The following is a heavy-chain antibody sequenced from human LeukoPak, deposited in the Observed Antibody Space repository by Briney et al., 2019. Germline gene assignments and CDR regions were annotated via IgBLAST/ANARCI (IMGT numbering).Heavy chain of an antibody. CDR3: ARAYYDSSGYYYRVAYFDY. D-gene: IGHD3-22*01. J-gene: IGHJ4*02. CDR1: GYTFTSFG. Sequence: GASVKVSCKASGYTFTSFGISWGRQAPGQGLEWMGWISAYNGNTNYAQKLQGRVTMTTDASTSTAYMELRSLRSDDTAVYYCARAYYDSSGYYYRVAYFDYWGQGTLVTVSS. CDR2: ISAYNGNT. V-gene: IGHV1-18*01.